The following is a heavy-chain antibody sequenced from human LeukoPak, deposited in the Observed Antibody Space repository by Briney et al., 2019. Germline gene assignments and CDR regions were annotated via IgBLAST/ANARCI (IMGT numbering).Heavy chain of an antibody. J-gene: IGHJ5*02. CDR2: ISSSGSST. CDR1: GFTSSNYA. V-gene: IGHV3-48*03. Sequence: GGSLRLSCAASGFTSSNYAMNWVRQPPGKGLEWVSKISSSGSSTYYADSVKGRFTISRDNAKNSLYLQMNSLRAEDTAVYYCARGAGGSWGQGTLVTVSS. CDR3: ARGAGGS.